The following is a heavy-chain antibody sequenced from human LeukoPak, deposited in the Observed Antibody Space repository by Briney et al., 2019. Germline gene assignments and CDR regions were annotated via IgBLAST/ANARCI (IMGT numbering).Heavy chain of an antibody. CDR3: AKSPYRFDALDI. Sequence: GGSLRLSCAASGFTFSSYSMDWVRQAPGKGLEWVSYISSNSSTIYYADSVKGRFTISRDNAKNSLYLQMSSLRAEDTTVYYCAKSPYRFDALDIWGQGTMVTVSS. CDR1: GFTFSSYS. V-gene: IGHV3-48*01. CDR2: ISSNSSTI. J-gene: IGHJ3*02. D-gene: IGHD3-16*02.